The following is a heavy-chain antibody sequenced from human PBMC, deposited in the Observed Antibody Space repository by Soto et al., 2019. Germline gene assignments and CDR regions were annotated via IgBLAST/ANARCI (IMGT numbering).Heavy chain of an antibody. D-gene: IGHD3-9*01. V-gene: IGHV1-69*02. CDR1: GGTFSSYT. Sequence: QVQLVQSGAEVKKPGSSVKVSCKASGGTFSSYTISWVRQAPGQGLEWMGRIIPILGIANYAQKFQGRVTITADKSTSTAYMELSSLRSEDTAVYYCARGVGDDILTGYHQSNWFDPWGQGTLVTVSS. CDR3: ARGVGDDILTGYHQSNWFDP. J-gene: IGHJ5*02. CDR2: IIPILGIA.